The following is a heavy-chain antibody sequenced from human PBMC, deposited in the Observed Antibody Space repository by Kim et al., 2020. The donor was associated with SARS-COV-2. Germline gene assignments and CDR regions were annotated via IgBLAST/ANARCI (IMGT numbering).Heavy chain of an antibody. V-gene: IGHV3-30*18. D-gene: IGHD6-19*01. J-gene: IGHJ6*02. CDR3: AKEEGSGYSSGWTYYYYGMDV. Sequence: GGSLRLSCAASGFTFSSYGMHWVRQAPGKGLEWVAVISYDGSNKYYAESVKGRFTISRDNSKNTLYLQMNSLRAEDTAVYYCAKEEGSGYSSGWTYYYYGMDVWGQGTTVTVS. CDR1: GFTFSSYG. CDR2: ISYDGSNK.